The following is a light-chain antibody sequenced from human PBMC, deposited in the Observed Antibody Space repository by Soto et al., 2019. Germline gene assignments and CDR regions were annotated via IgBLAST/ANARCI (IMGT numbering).Light chain of an antibody. V-gene: IGKV3-11*01. CDR1: QRGSSY. CDR2: DAS. CDR3: QQRSNWSLT. Sequence: EIVLTQSPATLSLSPGERATLSFRASQRGSSYLAWYQQKPGQAPRLLIYDASNRATGIPARFSGSGSGTDFTLTISSLEPEDFAVYYCQQRSNWSLTFGGGTKVDI. J-gene: IGKJ4*01.